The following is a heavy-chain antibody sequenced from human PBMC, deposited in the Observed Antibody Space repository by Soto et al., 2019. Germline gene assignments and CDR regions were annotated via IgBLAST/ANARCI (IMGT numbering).Heavy chain of an antibody. J-gene: IGHJ4*02. D-gene: IGHD2-8*01. CDR1: GVSISSSTYY. Sequence: KASETLSLTCTVSGVSISSSTYYWAWIRQPPGRGLEWIGTVYYSGATYYSPSLKSRVTISRDTSKNQFSLKLSSVTAADTAVYHCARHGAYCTDGICYKLRHFDYWGQGTLVTVSS. V-gene: IGHV4-39*01. CDR3: ARHGAYCTDGICYKLRHFDY. CDR2: VYYSGAT.